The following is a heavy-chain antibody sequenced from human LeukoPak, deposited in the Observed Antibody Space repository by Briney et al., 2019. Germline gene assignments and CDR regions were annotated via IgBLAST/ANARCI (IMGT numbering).Heavy chain of an antibody. Sequence: PGGSLRLSCAASGFTFDDYTMHWVRQAPGKGLEWVANIKQDGSEKYYVDSVKGRFTISRDNAKNSLYLQMNSLRAEDTAVYYCARDRRRGYSSGWSYYFDYWGQGTLVTVSS. CDR2: IKQDGSEK. D-gene: IGHD6-19*01. CDR1: GFTFDDYT. V-gene: IGHV3-7*01. CDR3: ARDRRRGYSSGWSYYFDY. J-gene: IGHJ4*02.